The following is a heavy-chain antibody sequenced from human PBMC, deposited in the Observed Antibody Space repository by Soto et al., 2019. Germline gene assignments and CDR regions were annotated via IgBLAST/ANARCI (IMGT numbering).Heavy chain of an antibody. CDR1: GYTFTSYG. D-gene: IGHD2-15*01. V-gene: IGHV1-18*04. J-gene: IGHJ3*02. CDR2: ISAYNGNT. CDR3: ARVRIVVLVAATRGGGFGI. Sequence: GASVKVSCKDSGYTFTSYGISWVRQAPGQGLEWMGWISAYNGNTNYAQKLQGRVTMTTDTSTSTAYMELRSLRSDDTAVYYCARVRIVVLVAATRGGGFGIWGQVPRVTLS.